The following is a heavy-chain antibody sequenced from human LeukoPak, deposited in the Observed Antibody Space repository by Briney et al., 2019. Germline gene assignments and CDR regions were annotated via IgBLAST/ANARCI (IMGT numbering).Heavy chain of an antibody. J-gene: IGHJ5*02. Sequence: GGSLRLSCAASGFTFSSYDMHWVRQAPGKGLEWVAVISYDGNNKYYADSVKGRFTISRDNSKNTLYLQMNTLRAEDTAVYYCARVPNWFDPWGQGTLVTVPS. CDR2: ISYDGNNK. V-gene: IGHV3-30*03. CDR3: ARVPNWFDP. CDR1: GFTFSSYD.